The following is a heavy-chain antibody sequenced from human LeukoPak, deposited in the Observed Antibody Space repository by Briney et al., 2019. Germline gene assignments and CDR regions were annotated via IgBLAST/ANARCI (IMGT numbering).Heavy chain of an antibody. CDR3: ARVGRFSYDNPPADVFDM. Sequence: PSGTLSLTCAVSGVSIGSNSYYWGWIRQPPGKGLEYIGSVYSSGSTNYNPSLKRRVTISVDTSKKQFSLRLSSVTAADTAVYFCARVGRFSYDNPPADVFDMWGQGTMVTVSS. D-gene: IGHD3-22*01. V-gene: IGHV4-39*02. CDR2: VYSSGST. J-gene: IGHJ3*02. CDR1: GVSIGSNSYY.